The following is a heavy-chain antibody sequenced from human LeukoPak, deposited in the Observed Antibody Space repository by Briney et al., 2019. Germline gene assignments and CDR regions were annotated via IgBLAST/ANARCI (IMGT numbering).Heavy chain of an antibody. J-gene: IGHJ4*02. CDR1: GFTFSSFA. CDR2: ISGSGGNT. V-gene: IGHV3-23*01. D-gene: IGHD2-8*01. CDR3: AKDRPVLMVYATSPHYFDD. Sequence: GGSLRLSCAASGFTFSSFAMSWVRQAPGKGLEWVSAISGSGGNTYYADSVKGRFTISRDNSKNTLYLQMNSLRAEDTAVYYCAKDRPVLMVYATSPHYFDDWGQGTLVTVSS.